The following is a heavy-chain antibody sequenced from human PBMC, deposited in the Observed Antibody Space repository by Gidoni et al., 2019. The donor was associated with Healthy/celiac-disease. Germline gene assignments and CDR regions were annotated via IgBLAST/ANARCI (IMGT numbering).Heavy chain of an antibody. Sequence: EVQLVESGGGLVQPGGSLRLSCAASGFTFSSYWMSWVRQAPGKGLEWVANIKQDGSEKYYVDSVKGRFTISRDNAKNSLYLQMNSLRAEDTAVYYCARDQLFGELVLDYWGQGTLVTVSS. CDR1: GFTFSSYW. CDR3: ARDQLFGELVLDY. CDR2: IKQDGSEK. D-gene: IGHD3-10*02. V-gene: IGHV3-7*04. J-gene: IGHJ4*02.